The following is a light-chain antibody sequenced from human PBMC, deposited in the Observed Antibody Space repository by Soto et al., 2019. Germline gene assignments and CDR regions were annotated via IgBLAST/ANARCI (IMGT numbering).Light chain of an antibody. CDR2: AAS. CDR1: QGVSTS. V-gene: IGKV1-12*01. J-gene: IGKJ2*01. Sequence: DIQMTQSPSSVSASVGDRVTITCRASQGVSTSLAWYQQKPGKAPKLLIYAASTLQSGVPSRFSGSGSGTDFTLTINSLQPEDFATYYCQHANIFPTFGQGTKLEIK. CDR3: QHANIFPT.